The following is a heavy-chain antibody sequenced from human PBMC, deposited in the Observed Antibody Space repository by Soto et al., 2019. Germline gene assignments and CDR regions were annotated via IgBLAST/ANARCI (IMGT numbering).Heavy chain of an antibody. CDR2: IYYSGST. J-gene: IGHJ5*02. D-gene: IGHD6-13*01. CDR1: GGSISSYY. Sequence: SETLSLTCTVFGGSISSYYWSWIRQPPGKGLEWIGYIYYSGSTNYNPSLKSRVTISVDTSKNQFSLKLSSVTAADTAVYYCAFSWCFYSWFDPWGQGTLVTVSS. CDR3: AFSWCFYSWFDP. V-gene: IGHV4-59*01.